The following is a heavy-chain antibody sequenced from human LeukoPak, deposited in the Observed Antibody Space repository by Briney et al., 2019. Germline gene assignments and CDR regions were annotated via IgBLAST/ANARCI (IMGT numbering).Heavy chain of an antibody. J-gene: IGHJ3*02. Sequence: PGRSLRLSCAASGFTFSSYAMSWVRQAPGKGLEWVSAISGSGGSTYYADSVKGRFTISRDNSKSTLYLQMNSLRAEDTAVYYCAKVGYSYGYMDAFDIWGQGTMVTVSS. CDR3: AKVGYSYGYMDAFDI. CDR2: ISGSGGST. D-gene: IGHD5-18*01. V-gene: IGHV3-23*01. CDR1: GFTFSSYA.